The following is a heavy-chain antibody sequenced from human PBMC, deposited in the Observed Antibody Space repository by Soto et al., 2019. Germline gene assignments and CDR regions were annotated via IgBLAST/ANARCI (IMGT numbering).Heavy chain of an antibody. CDR1: GFTFSSYA. CDR3: AKDWLSKYYYYYYMDV. J-gene: IGHJ6*03. D-gene: IGHD3-9*01. Sequence: GGSLRLSCAASGFTFSSYAMSWVRQAPGKGLEWVSAISGSGGSTYYADSVKGRFTISRDNSKNTLYLQMNSLRAEDTAVYYCAKDWLSKYYYYYYMDVWGKGTTVTVSS. V-gene: IGHV3-23*01. CDR2: ISGSGGST.